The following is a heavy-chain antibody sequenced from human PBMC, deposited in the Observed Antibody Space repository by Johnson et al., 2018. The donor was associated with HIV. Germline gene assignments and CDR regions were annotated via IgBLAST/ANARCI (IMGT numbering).Heavy chain of an antibody. D-gene: IGHD3-3*01. Sequence: QVQLVESGGGVVQPGRSLRLSCAASGFTFSSYAMHWVRQAPGKGLEWVAVISYDGSNKYYADSVKGRFTISRDNSKTTLYLQMNSLRAEDTAVYYCASRQYFSSFDIWGQGTMVTVSS. CDR3: ASRQYFSSFDI. J-gene: IGHJ3*02. CDR2: ISYDGSNK. V-gene: IGHV3-30*14. CDR1: GFTFSSYA.